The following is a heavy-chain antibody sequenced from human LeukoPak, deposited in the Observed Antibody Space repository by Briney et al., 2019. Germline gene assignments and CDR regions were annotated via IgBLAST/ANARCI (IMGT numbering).Heavy chain of an antibody. V-gene: IGHV3-74*01. Sequence: PGGSLRLSCAASGFTFSSYWMHWVRQAPGKGLVWVSRINSDGSSTSYADSVKGRFTIPRDNSKNTLYLQMNSLRAEDTAVYYCAKGRGFRVWDPWDNWGQGTLITVSS. CDR3: AKGRGFRVWDPWDN. CDR2: INSDGSST. CDR1: GFTFSSYW. D-gene: IGHD3-16*01. J-gene: IGHJ4*02.